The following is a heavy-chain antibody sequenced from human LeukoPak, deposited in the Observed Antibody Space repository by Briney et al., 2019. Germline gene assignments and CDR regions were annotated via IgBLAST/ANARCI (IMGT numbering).Heavy chain of an antibody. CDR3: ARTTYDFWSGPDAFDI. Sequence: GASVKVSCKASGYTFTSYGISWVRQAPGQGLEWMGWISAYNSNTNYAQKLQGRVTMTTDTSTSTAYMELRSLRSDDTAVYYCARTTYDFWSGPDAFDIWGQGTMVTVSS. D-gene: IGHD3-3*01. CDR2: ISAYNSNT. CDR1: GYTFTSYG. V-gene: IGHV1-18*01. J-gene: IGHJ3*02.